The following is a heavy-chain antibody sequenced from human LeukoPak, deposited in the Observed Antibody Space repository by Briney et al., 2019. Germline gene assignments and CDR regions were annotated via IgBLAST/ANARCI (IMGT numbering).Heavy chain of an antibody. CDR2: ISYDGSNK. Sequence: GRSLRLSCAASGFTFSSYAMHWVRQAPGKGLEWVAVISYDGSNKYYADSVKGRFTISRDNSKNTLYLQMNSLRAEDTAVYYCARDLGYYDSSGCSKGPGYYYYGMDVWGQGTTVTVSS. J-gene: IGHJ6*02. V-gene: IGHV3-30-3*01. D-gene: IGHD3-22*01. CDR3: ARDLGYYDSSGCSKGPGYYYYGMDV. CDR1: GFTFSSYA.